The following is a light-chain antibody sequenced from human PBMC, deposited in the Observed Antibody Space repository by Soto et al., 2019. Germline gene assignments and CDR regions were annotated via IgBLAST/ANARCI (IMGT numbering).Light chain of an antibody. J-gene: IGLJ2*01. CDR2: DVN. V-gene: IGLV2-14*03. CDR1: SSGIGAYNF. Sequence: QSALTQPASVSGSPGQSITSSCTGTSSGIGAYNFVSWYQQHPGKAPKLMLYDVNIRPSGVSNRFSGSKSGNTASLTISGLQAEDEADYYCTSWTTSTTMIFGGGTKVTVL. CDR3: TSWTTSTTMI.